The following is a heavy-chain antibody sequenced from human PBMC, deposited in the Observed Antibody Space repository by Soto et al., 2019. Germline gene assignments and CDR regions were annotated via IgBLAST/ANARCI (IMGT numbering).Heavy chain of an antibody. J-gene: IGHJ6*02. D-gene: IGHD3-10*01. Sequence: GGSLRLSCAASGFTFSSYAMSWVRQAPGKGLEWVSAISGSGGSTYYADSVKGRFTISRDNSKNTLYLQMNSLRAEDTAVYYYAKRYMVRGVMRGDYYYGMDVWGQGTTVTVSS. CDR2: ISGSGGST. CDR3: AKRYMVRGVMRGDYYYGMDV. V-gene: IGHV3-23*01. CDR1: GFTFSSYA.